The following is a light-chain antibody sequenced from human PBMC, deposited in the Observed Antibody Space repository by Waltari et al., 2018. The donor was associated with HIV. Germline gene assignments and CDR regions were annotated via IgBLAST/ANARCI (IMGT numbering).Light chain of an antibody. Sequence: YVLTQPPSVSVAPGQTAGITCEGNNIGTNSVHWYQRKSGRAPVLVVYDDSGRPSGIPERFSGSNSGNTAILLIKRVEAGDEADYYCQVWDSSGDRGVFGAGTTVTVL. CDR1: NIGTNS. CDR3: QVWDSSGDRGV. J-gene: IGLJ1*01. CDR2: DDS. V-gene: IGLV3-21*02.